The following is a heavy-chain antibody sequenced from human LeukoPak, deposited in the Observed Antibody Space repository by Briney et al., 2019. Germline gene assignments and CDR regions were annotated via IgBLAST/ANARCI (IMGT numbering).Heavy chain of an antibody. CDR3: ARVLTELSYYYYMDV. D-gene: IGHD1-14*01. J-gene: IGHJ6*03. CDR2: IYYSGST. CDR1: GGSFSGYY. V-gene: IGHV4-59*01. Sequence: PSETLSLTCAVYGGSFSGYYWSWIRQPPGKGLEWIGYIYYSGSTNYNPSLKSRITISVDTSKNQFSLKLSSVTAADTAVYYCARVLTELSYYYYMDVWGKGTTVTVSS.